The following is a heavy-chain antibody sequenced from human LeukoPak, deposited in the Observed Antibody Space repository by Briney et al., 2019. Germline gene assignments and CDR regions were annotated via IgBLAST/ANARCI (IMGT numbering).Heavy chain of an antibody. CDR3: ARAQIVVVPAANWLDP. Sequence: ASVKVSCKASGYTFTSYDINWVRQATGQGLEWMGWMNPNSGNTGYAQKFQGRVTITRNTSISTAYMELSSLRSEDTAVYYCARAQIVVVPAANWLDPWGQGTLVTVSS. D-gene: IGHD2-2*01. CDR2: MNPNSGNT. CDR1: GYTFTSYD. J-gene: IGHJ5*02. V-gene: IGHV1-8*03.